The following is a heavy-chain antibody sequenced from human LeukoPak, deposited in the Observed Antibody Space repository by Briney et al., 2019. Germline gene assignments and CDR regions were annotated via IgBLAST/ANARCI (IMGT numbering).Heavy chain of an antibody. V-gene: IGHV4-59*01. CDR1: GGSISSYY. CDR3: ARTTIFGVGPYYFDY. Sequence: SETLSLTCTVSGGSISSYYWSWIRQPPGKGLEWIGYIYYSGSTNYNPSLKSRVTISVDTSKNQFSLKLSSVTAADTAVYYCARTTIFGVGPYYFDYWGQGTLVTVSS. D-gene: IGHD3-3*01. CDR2: IYYSGST. J-gene: IGHJ4*02.